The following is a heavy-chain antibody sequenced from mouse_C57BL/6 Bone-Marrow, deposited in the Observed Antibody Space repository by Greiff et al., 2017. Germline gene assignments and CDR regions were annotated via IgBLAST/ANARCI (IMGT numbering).Heavy chain of an antibody. CDR1: GFTFSSYA. V-gene: IGHV5-4*03. CDR3: ARDRYSYYYGSSLYFDY. D-gene: IGHD1-1*01. CDR2: ISDGGSYT. Sequence: EEMLVESGEGLVKPGGSLKLSCAASGFTFSSYAMSWVRQTPEKRLEWVATISDGGSYTYYPDNVKGRFTISRDNAKNNLYLQMSHLKSEDTAMYYCARDRYSYYYGSSLYFDYWGQGTTLTVSS. J-gene: IGHJ2*01.